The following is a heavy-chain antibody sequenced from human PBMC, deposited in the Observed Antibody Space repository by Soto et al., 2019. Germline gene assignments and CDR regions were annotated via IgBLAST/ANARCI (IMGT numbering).Heavy chain of an antibody. CDR3: ARVAAVGFHFDY. J-gene: IGHJ4*02. V-gene: IGHV4-31*03. CDR2: IYYSGST. D-gene: IGHD6-13*01. CDR1: GGSISSGGYY. Sequence: PSETLSLTCTVSGGSISSGGYYWSWIRQHPGKGLEWIGYIYYSGSTYYNPSLKSRVTISVDTSKNQFSLKLSSVTPADTAVYYCARVAAVGFHFDYWGQGTLVTVSS.